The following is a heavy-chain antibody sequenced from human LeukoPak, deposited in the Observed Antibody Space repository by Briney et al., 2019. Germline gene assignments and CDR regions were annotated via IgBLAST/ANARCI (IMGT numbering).Heavy chain of an antibody. CDR3: ALSLGPSGSYRY. Sequence: ASVKVSFKPSGYTFAIYYIHLVRQAPGQGLEWMGIINPSGGSTSHAQKFQGRVTMTRDTSTSTVYMELISLRSEDTAVYYCALSLGPSGSYRYWGQGTLVTVSS. D-gene: IGHD3-10*01. V-gene: IGHV1-46*01. J-gene: IGHJ4*02. CDR1: GYTFAIYY. CDR2: INPSGGST.